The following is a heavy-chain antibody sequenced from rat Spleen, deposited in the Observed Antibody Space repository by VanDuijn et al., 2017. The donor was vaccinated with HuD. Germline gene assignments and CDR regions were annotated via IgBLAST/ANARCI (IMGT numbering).Heavy chain of an antibody. D-gene: IGHD1-2*01. CDR3: ARQYLGVMDA. CDR1: GFTFTNYD. CDR2: ISTGGGNT. Sequence: EVQLVESGGGLVQPGRSLKLSCAASGFTFTNYDMAWVRQAPTKGLEWIASISTGGGNTYYRDSVKGRFTISRDNAKSTLYLQMNSLRSEDTATYYCARQYLGVMDAWGQGASVTVSS. V-gene: IGHV5-25*01. J-gene: IGHJ4*01.